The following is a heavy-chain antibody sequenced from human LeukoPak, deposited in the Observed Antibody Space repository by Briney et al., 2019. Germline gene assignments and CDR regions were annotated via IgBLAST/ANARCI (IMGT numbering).Heavy chain of an antibody. V-gene: IGHV1-69*13. CDR3: TKVGFNA. CDR2: IIPIFGTA. J-gene: IGHJ5*02. CDR1: GGTFSSYA. Sequence: GASVNVSCKASGGTFSSYAISWVRQAPGQGLEWMGGIIPIFGTANYAQKFQGRVTITADESTSTAYMELSSLRSDDTAVYYCTKVGFNAWGQGTLVTVSS.